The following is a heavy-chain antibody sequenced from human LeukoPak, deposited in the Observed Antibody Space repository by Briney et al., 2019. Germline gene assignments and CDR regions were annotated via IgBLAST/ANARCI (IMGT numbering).Heavy chain of an antibody. CDR3: AKGEGYYYDSSGYSS. CDR2: ISTNGGST. Sequence: GGSLRLSCAASGFTLSSYAMHWVRQAPGKGLEYVSGISTNGGSTYYADSVKGRFTISRDNSKNTLYLQMNSQRAEDTAVYYCAKGEGYYYDSSGYSSWGQGTLVTVSS. D-gene: IGHD3-22*01. J-gene: IGHJ4*02. V-gene: IGHV3-64*04. CDR1: GFTLSSYA.